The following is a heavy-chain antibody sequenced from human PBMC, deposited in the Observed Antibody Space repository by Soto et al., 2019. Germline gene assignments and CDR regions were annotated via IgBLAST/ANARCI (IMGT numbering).Heavy chain of an antibody. CDR2: ISYDGSNK. CDR1: GFTFSRYG. CDR3: AKDGISSHYSGLLLVSSGKYNWFDP. J-gene: IGHJ5*02. V-gene: IGHV3-30*18. D-gene: IGHD3-10*01. Sequence: GGSLRLSCAASGFTFSRYGMHWVRQAPGKGLGWVAVISYDGSNKYYADSVTGRFTISRDNSKNTLYLQMNSLRAEDTAVYYCAKDGISSHYSGLLLVSSGKYNWFDPWGQGP.